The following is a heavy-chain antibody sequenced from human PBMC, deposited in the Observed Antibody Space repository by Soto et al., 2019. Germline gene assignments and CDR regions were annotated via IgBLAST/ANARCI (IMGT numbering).Heavy chain of an antibody. Sequence: PSETLSLTCTVSGGSISSYYWSWIRQPPGKGLEWIGYIYYSGSTNYNPSLKSRVTISVDTSKNQFSLKLSSVTAADTAVYYCAGSSGWYQEARPLDYWGQGTLVTVSS. V-gene: IGHV4-59*01. CDR1: GGSISSYY. D-gene: IGHD6-13*01. J-gene: IGHJ4*02. CDR2: IYYSGST. CDR3: AGSSGWYQEARPLDY.